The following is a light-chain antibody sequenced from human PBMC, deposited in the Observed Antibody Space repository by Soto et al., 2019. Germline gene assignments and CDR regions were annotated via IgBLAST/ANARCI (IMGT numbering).Light chain of an antibody. J-gene: IGKJ2*01. CDR2: VAS. Sequence: AIQMTQSPSSLSASVGDRVTITCRASQGIKNDVAWYQQKPGKAPKLLIHVASTLQSGVPSRFSRSGSSTDFTLTISSLQPEDIATYYCLQDYNYPYTFGQGTKLEI. CDR3: LQDYNYPYT. V-gene: IGKV1-6*01. CDR1: QGIKND.